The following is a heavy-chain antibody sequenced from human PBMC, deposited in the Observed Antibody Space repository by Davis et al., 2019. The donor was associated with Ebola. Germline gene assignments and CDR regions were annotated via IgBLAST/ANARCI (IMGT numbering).Heavy chain of an antibody. V-gene: IGHV3-23*01. Sequence: GGSLRLSCAASGFTFSDYAMNWVRQGPGKGLEWVSAISGSGGNTHYADSVKGRFTISRDNAKSTLYLQMDGLRVEDTAVYYCASPDRSIKTTPGYWGQGTLVTVSS. CDR1: GFTFSDYA. CDR3: ASPDRSIKTTPGY. CDR2: ISGSGGNT. D-gene: IGHD1-1*01. J-gene: IGHJ4*02.